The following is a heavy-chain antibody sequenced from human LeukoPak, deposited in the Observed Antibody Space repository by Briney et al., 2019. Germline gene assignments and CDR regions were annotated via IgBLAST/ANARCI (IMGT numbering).Heavy chain of an antibody. CDR2: INHSGST. CDR3: ARGRYCDSSGYYYFDY. V-gene: IGHV4-34*01. Sequence: PSETLSLTCAVYGGSFSGYYWSWIRQPPGKGLEWIGEINHSGSTNYNPSLKSRVTISVDTSKNQFSLKLSSVTAADTAVYYCARGRYCDSSGYYYFDYWGQGTLVTVSS. CDR1: GGSFSGYY. D-gene: IGHD3-22*01. J-gene: IGHJ4*02.